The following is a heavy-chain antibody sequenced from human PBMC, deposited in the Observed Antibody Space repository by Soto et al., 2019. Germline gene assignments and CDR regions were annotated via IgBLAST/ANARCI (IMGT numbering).Heavy chain of an antibody. CDR2: IYYSGST. CDR3: TRWVIGSSWSGRYYFDY. J-gene: IGHJ4*02. Sequence: SETLSLTCTVSGGSISSGDYYWSWIRQPPGKGLEWIGYIYYSGSTYYNPSLKSRVTISVDTSKNQFSLKLSSVTAADTAVYYCTRWVIGSSWSGRYYFDYWGQGTLVTVSS. CDR1: GGSISSGDYY. V-gene: IGHV4-30-4*01. D-gene: IGHD6-13*01.